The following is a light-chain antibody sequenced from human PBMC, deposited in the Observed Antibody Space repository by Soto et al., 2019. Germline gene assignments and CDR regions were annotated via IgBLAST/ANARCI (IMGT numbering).Light chain of an antibody. CDR1: QVISNF. J-gene: IGKJ4*01. CDR2: AAS. CDR3: QKYNSAPLT. Sequence: DIQMTQSPSSLSASVGDRVTITCRASQVISNFLAWYQQKPGKVPKLLIFAASTLQSGVPSRFSGSGSGTDFTLTITSLQPEDVATYYCQKYNSAPLTFSGGTKVDIK. V-gene: IGKV1-27*01.